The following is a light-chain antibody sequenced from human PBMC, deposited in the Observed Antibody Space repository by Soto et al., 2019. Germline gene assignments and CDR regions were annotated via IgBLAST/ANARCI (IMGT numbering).Light chain of an antibody. CDR2: GAS. CDR1: QSVSSSY. Sequence: EIVLTQSPGTLSLSPGERATLSCRASQSVSSSYLAWYQQKPGQAPRVLIYGASSRATGIPDRFSGSGSGTDFTLTISSLQPDDFATYYCQQYNSYPWTFGQGTKVEIK. CDR3: QQYNSYPWT. J-gene: IGKJ1*01. V-gene: IGKV3-20*01.